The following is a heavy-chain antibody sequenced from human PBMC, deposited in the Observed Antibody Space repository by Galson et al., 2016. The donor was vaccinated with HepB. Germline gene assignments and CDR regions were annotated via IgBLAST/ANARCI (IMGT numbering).Heavy chain of an antibody. CDR1: GASVSTDTYS. J-gene: IGHJ4*02. D-gene: IGHD3/OR15-3a*01. V-gene: IGHV4-39*01. CDR2: LYYSGST. CDR3: ARRTYNYDVY. Sequence: SETLSLTCSVSGASVSTDTYSWTWIRQPPGKGLECIARLYYSGSTYYNPSHKSRVTVSVDTSKNQLSLRLRSVTAADTAVYYCARRTYNYDVYWGQGTLVTVSS.